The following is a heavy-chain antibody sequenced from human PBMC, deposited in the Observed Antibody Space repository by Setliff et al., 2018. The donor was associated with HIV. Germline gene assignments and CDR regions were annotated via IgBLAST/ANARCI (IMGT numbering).Heavy chain of an antibody. D-gene: IGHD2-8*01. CDR3: AKGELGYCTNGVCYGHAFDI. CDR2: IYYSGNT. Sequence: LSLTCTVSGGSISSSYWSWIRQPPGKGLEWIGYIYYSGNTYYNPSLKSRITISVDTSKNQFSLRLTSVTAADTAVYYCAKGELGYCTNGVCYGHAFDIWGQGTMVTVSS. CDR1: GGSISSSY. V-gene: IGHV4-59*12. J-gene: IGHJ3*02.